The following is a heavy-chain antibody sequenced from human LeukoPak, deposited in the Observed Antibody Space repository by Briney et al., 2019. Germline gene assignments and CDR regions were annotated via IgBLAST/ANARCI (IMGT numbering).Heavy chain of an antibody. CDR2: ISSSSSTI. CDR3: ARGPRGYDSSGYPEFFQH. Sequence: GGSLRLSCAASGFTFSYYSMNWVRQAPGKGLEWVSYISSSSSTIYYADSAKGRFTISRDNGKNSLYLQMNSLRAEDTAVYYCARGPRGYDSSGYPEFFQHWGQGTLVTVSS. CDR1: GFTFSYYS. J-gene: IGHJ1*01. V-gene: IGHV3-48*01. D-gene: IGHD3-22*01.